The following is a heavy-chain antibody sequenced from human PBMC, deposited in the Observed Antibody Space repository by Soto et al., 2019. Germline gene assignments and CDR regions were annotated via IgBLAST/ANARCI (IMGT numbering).Heavy chain of an antibody. Sequence: QLQLQESGPGLVKASETLSLTCIVSGGSISEKYWNWDRQPPGKGLEWIGLIFANGHTTYNPSLKSRFTRSVDASKNQFSLRLASTSAAETAFYYFGASLAASGLNWLDPWGRGKLVTVSS. D-gene: IGHD6-13*01. J-gene: IGHJ5*02. V-gene: IGHV4-4*07. CDR3: GASLAASGLNWLDP. CDR2: IFANGHT. CDR1: GGSISEKY.